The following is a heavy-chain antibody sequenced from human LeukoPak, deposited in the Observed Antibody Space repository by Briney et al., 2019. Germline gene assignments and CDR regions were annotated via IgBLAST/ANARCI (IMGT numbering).Heavy chain of an antibody. J-gene: IGHJ4*02. D-gene: IGHD6-13*01. Sequence: GGSLRLSCAASGFMFSNYDMHWVRQAPGRGLEYVSHISTNGGSTYYAISVKGRFTISRDNSKNTLYLQMNSLRAEDTAVYYCARGPAGPFDYWGQGTLVTVSS. CDR1: GFMFSNYD. CDR2: ISTNGGST. CDR3: ARGPAGPFDY. V-gene: IGHV3-64*01.